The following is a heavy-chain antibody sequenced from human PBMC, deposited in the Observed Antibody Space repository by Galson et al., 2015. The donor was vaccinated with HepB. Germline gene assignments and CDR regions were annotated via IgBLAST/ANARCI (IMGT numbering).Heavy chain of an antibody. V-gene: IGHV3-66*02. CDR3: ARVRGGDESYYYSAGMDV. D-gene: IGHD3-16*01. CDR1: GITVSGDY. CDR2: IYSGGSK. Sequence: SLRLSCAASGITVSGDYIAWVRQAPGKGLEWVSIIYSGGSKYYADSVEGRFTISRDISTNTVSLQMNSLSGEDTAIYYCARVRGGDESYYYSAGMDVWSQGTTVAVSS. J-gene: IGHJ6*02.